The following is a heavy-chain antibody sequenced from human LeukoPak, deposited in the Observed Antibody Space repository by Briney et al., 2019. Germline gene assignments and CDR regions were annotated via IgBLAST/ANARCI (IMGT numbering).Heavy chain of an antibody. Sequence: PSETLSLTCAVYGGSFSGYYWSWIRQPPGKGLEWIGEINHSGSTNYNPSLKSRVTISVDTSKNQFSLKLSSVTAADTAVYYCASQRDIVASFDYWGQGTLVTVSS. V-gene: IGHV4-34*01. D-gene: IGHD5-12*01. CDR2: INHSGST. CDR3: ASQRDIVASFDY. CDR1: GGSFSGYY. J-gene: IGHJ4*02.